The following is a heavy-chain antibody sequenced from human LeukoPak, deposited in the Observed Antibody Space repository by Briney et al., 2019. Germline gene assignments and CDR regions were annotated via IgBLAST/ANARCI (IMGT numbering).Heavy chain of an antibody. CDR2: VYYSGST. CDR1: GGSISSSSYY. V-gene: IGHV4-39*02. CDR3: ARDGYYDSSGYDVYYYYYYMDV. D-gene: IGHD3-22*01. J-gene: IGHJ6*03. Sequence: PSETLSLTCTVSGGSISSSSYYWGWIRQPPGKGLEWIGSVYYSGSTFFNPSLKSRVTISVDTSKNQFSLKLSSVTAADTAVYYCARDGYYDSSGYDVYYYYYYMDVWGKGTTVTVSS.